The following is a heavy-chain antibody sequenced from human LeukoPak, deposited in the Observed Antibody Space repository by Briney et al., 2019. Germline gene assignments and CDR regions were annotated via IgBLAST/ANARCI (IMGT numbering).Heavy chain of an antibody. CDR2: IYYTGST. V-gene: IGHV4-59*02. Sequence: SETLSLTCTISGGSVSDYYWSWIRQSPGKGLEWIGYIYYTGSTSYNPSLKSRVTISADTSKNQFSLKLSSVTAADTAVYYCARDSRYCFGGSCYPRNWFDPWGQGTLVTVSS. CDR3: ARDSRYCFGGSCYPRNWFDP. D-gene: IGHD2-15*01. J-gene: IGHJ5*02. CDR1: GGSVSDYY.